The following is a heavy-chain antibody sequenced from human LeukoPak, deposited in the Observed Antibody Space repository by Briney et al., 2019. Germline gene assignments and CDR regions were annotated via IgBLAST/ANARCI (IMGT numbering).Heavy chain of an antibody. D-gene: IGHD2-15*01. V-gene: IGHV3-23*01. Sequence: GGSLRLSCAASGFTFSGSAMSWVRQAPGEGLEWVSLISYSGANSYYTDSVRGRFTISRDNSKDTLFLQMNSLRAEDTAVYYCAKGWDAFDIWGQGTMVTVSS. CDR3: AKGWDAFDI. CDR1: GFTFSGSA. J-gene: IGHJ3*02. CDR2: ISYSGANS.